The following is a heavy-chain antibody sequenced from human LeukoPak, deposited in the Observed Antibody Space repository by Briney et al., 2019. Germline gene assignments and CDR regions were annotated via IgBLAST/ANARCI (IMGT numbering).Heavy chain of an antibody. CDR2: ISYDGSNK. V-gene: IGHV3-30*18. CDR1: GFTFSSYG. D-gene: IGHD2-2*01. CDR3: AKDGDSYCSSTSCYAVDY. Sequence: PGGSLRLSCAASGFTFSSYGMHWVRQAPGKGLEWVAVISYDGSNKYYADSVKGRFTISRDNSKNTLYLQMSSLRAEDTAVYYCAKDGDSYCSSTSCYAVDYWGQGTLVTVSS. J-gene: IGHJ4*02.